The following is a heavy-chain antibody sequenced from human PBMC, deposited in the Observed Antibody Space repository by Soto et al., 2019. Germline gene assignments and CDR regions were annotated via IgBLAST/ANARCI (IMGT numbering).Heavy chain of an antibody. CDR2: IKGDGSDT. CDR3: STLGGPHLESRDY. CDR1: GFTFSSSR. Sequence: PVGPLRLSCAASGFTFSSSRRHWVRKIPGKGLVWVSHIKGDGSDTSYADSVKGRFTVSRDNAKDTLYLQMNNLRAEDTALYYCSTLGGPHLESRDYWGQGTLVTVSS. V-gene: IGHV3-74*01. D-gene: IGHD1-1*01. J-gene: IGHJ4*02.